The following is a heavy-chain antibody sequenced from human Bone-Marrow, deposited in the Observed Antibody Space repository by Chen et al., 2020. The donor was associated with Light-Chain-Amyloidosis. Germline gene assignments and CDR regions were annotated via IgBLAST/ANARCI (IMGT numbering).Heavy chain of an antibody. J-gene: IGHJ5*02. D-gene: IGHD3-3*01. CDR2: IRSKAYGGTT. V-gene: IGHV3-49*04. CDR3: TRDVPSKARFLEWVGFDP. Sequence: EVQLVESGGGLVQPGGCLRLSCAASGFTFGDYAMSWVRQAPGKGLEWVGFIRSKAYGGTTEYAASVKGRFTISRDDSKSIAYLQMNSLKTEDTAVYYCTRDVPSKARFLEWVGFDPWGQGTLVTVSS. CDR1: GFTFGDYA.